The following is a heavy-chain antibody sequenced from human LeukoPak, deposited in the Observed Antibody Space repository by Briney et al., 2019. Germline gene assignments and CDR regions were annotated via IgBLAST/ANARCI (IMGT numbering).Heavy chain of an antibody. Sequence: PSETLSLTCTVSGGPISGSSYYWGWIRQPPGKGLEWIGSIYYSGSTYYNPSLKSRVTISVDTSKNQFSLRLSSVTAAETAVYYCTRRGYSSGWYYFDYWGQGTLVTVSS. D-gene: IGHD6-19*01. CDR1: GGPISGSSYY. J-gene: IGHJ4*02. CDR3: TRRGYSSGWYYFDY. V-gene: IGHV4-39*01. CDR2: IYYSGST.